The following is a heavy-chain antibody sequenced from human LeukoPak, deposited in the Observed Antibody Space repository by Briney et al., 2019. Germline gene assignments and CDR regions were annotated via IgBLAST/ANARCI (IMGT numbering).Heavy chain of an antibody. V-gene: IGHV1-69*06. CDR3: ARDHGWGSGWYYYYYMDV. D-gene: IGHD6-19*01. CDR1: GGTFSSYA. J-gene: IGHJ6*03. Sequence: GASVKVSCKASGGTFSSYAISWVRQAPGQGLEWMGGIIPIFGTANYAQKFQGRVTITADKSTSTAYMELSSLRSEDTAVYYCARDHGWGSGWYYYYYMDVWGKGTTVTVSS. CDR2: IIPIFGTA.